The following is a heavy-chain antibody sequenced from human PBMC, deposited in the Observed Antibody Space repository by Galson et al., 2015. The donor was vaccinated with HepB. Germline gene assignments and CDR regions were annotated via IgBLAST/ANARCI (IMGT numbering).Heavy chain of an antibody. J-gene: IGHJ5*02. D-gene: IGHD3-10*01. CDR2: IYINGNT. CDR3: ASGEWSGSYLWWFDP. CDR1: GFIVSDNY. Sequence: SLRLSCAASGFIVSDNYLTWVRQAPGQGLEWVSVIYINGNTYYADSVRGRFTIARDNSKNTVYLQMNSLRPEDTAVYFCASGEWSGSYLWWFDPWGQGTRVTVSS. V-gene: IGHV3-53*01.